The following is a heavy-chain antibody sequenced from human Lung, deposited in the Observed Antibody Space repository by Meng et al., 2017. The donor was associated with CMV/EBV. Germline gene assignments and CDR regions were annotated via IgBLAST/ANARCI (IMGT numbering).Heavy chain of an antibody. V-gene: IGHV4-34*01. J-gene: IGHJ6*02. CDR2: INHSGIT. D-gene: IGHD3/OR15-3a*01. Sequence: SQTXSLTXXVYDGSFSGYYWIWFRQPTGKGLDWIGEINHSGITNYNPSLNSPVTISVYTTKNQFSLQASSVTAAATAEYYCARGNRVLDEVVRGGYYYYVLDVWGQGXMVTVSS. CDR1: DGSFSGYY. CDR3: ARGNRVLDEVVRGGYYYYVLDV.